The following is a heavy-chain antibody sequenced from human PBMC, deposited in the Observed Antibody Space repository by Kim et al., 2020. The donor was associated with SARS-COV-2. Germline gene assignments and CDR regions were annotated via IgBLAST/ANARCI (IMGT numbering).Heavy chain of an antibody. CDR1: GLTFINSW. Sequence: GGSLRLSCAASGLTFINSWMTWVRQVPGKGLEWLANINIDGSVKNYVDSVEGRFTISRDNGKNSLYLQMNSLRAEDTAVYYCARDRAYSTFDYWGQGTLVTVSS. V-gene: IGHV3-7*01. D-gene: IGHD2-15*01. CDR2: INIDGSVK. J-gene: IGHJ4*02. CDR3: ARDRAYSTFDY.